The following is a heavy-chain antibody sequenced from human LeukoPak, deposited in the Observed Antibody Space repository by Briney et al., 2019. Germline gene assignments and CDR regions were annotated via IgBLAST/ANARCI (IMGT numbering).Heavy chain of an antibody. Sequence: PSETLSLTCTVSGGSISSYYWGWIRQPPGKGLEWIGSIYYSGSTYYNPSLKSRVTISVDTSKNQFSLKLSSVTAADTAVYYCARLYSNSVFDYWGQGTLVTVSS. V-gene: IGHV4-39*01. D-gene: IGHD4-11*01. J-gene: IGHJ4*02. CDR1: GGSISSYY. CDR3: ARLYSNSVFDY. CDR2: IYYSGST.